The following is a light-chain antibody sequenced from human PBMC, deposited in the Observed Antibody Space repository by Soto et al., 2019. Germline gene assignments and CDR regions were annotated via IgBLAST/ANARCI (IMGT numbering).Light chain of an antibody. J-gene: IGLJ1*01. Sequence: QSVLTQPPSASGSPGHSVTSSCTGTRTDVGGYNDVSWYQQHPGKAPKLMIYGVNRRPSGVPDRFSGSKSGNTASLTVSGLQAEDEDDYYCSSYAGSTYVFGTGTKVT. CDR3: SSYAGSTYV. CDR1: RTDVGGYND. CDR2: GVN. V-gene: IGLV2-8*01.